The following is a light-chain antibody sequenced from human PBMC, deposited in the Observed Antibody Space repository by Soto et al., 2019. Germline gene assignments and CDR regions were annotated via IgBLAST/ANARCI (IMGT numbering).Light chain of an antibody. CDR2: DAF. V-gene: IGKV3D-15*01. Sequence: EIVMTQSPVTLSVSPGERATLSCRASQSVKTNLAWYQQKPGQAPRLLIYDAFTRATGIPARFSGSGSGTEFTLTISSLQSEDFAVYYCQQYNNWPPLTFGGGTKVEIK. CDR3: QQYNNWPPLT. J-gene: IGKJ4*01. CDR1: QSVKTN.